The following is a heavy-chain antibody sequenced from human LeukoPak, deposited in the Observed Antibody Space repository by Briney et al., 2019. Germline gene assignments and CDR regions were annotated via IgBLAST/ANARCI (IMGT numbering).Heavy chain of an antibody. D-gene: IGHD1-1*01. J-gene: IGHJ4*02. V-gene: IGHV4-59*01. CDR1: GGSTSDYY. CDR2: IYYRGTT. CDR3: ARGPPRTGRERFFDY. Sequence: SETLSLTCTVSGGSTSDYYWNWIRQPPGRGLEWIGYIYYRGTTNYNPSLNSRVTISLDSSKNQFSLRLNSVTAADTAIYYCARGPPRTGRERFFDYWGQGTLVSVSS.